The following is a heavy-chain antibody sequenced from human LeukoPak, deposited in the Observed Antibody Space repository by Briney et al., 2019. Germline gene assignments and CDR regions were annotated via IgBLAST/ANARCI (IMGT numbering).Heavy chain of an antibody. CDR1: GFTFSGFW. V-gene: IGHV3-7*01. CDR2: INSDGSEG. CDR3: ARDYYDSRDYGMDV. Sequence: GGSLRLSCAVSGFTFSGFWMSWSRQAPGKGLEWVASINSDGSEGYYADSVKGRFTISRDNAKNSLYLQMNSLRAEDTAVYYCARDYYDSRDYGMDVWGQGTTVTVSS. J-gene: IGHJ6*02. D-gene: IGHD3-22*01.